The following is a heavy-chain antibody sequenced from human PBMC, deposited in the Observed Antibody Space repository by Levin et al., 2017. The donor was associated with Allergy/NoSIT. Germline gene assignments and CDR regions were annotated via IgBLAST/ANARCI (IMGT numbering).Heavy chain of an antibody. CDR2: INSDGSTT. CDR1: GFTFSTYW. J-gene: IGHJ4*02. Sequence: AGESLKISCAASGFTFSTYWMHWVRQAPGMGLVWVSRINSDGSTTNNADSVKGRFTISRDSAKNTLYLQMNSLRAEDTAVYYCARERGDYWGQGTLVTVSS. V-gene: IGHV3-74*01. CDR3: ARERGDY.